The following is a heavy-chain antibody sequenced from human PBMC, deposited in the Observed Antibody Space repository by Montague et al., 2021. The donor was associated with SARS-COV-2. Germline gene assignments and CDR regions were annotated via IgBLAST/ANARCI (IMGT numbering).Heavy chain of an antibody. CDR2: ISGSGGST. V-gene: IGHV3-23*01. J-gene: IGHJ4*02. CDR3: AKGGQVHDYGDHFDY. CDR1: GFTFSSYA. Sequence: SLRLSCAASGFTFSSYAMSWVRQAPGKGLEWVSAISGSGGSTYYADSVKGRFTISRDNSKNTLYLQMNSLRAEDTAVYYCAKGGQVHDYGDHFDYRGQGTLVTVSS. D-gene: IGHD4-17*01.